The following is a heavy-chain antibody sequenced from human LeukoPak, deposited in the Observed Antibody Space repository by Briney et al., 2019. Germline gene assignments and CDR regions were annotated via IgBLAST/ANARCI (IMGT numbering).Heavy chain of an antibody. CDR1: GFTFSTFA. CDR2: ISASDTST. CDR3: AKARATIYYFDC. V-gene: IGHV3-23*01. D-gene: IGHD5-12*01. Sequence: PGRSLRLSCAASGFTFSTFAMSWVRQPPGKGLEWVSAISASDTSTYYADSVKGRFTISRDNSKNTLYLQMNSLRAEDTAVYYCAKARATIYYFDCWGQGTLVTVSS. J-gene: IGHJ4*02.